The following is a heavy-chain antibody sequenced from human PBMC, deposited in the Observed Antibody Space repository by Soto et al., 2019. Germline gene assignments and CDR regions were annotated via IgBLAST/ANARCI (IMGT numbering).Heavy chain of an antibody. CDR3: ARRIVATETFDY. J-gene: IGHJ4*02. V-gene: IGHV3-23*01. Sequence: SGFTFSSYAMSWVRQAPGKGLEWVSAISGSGISTYYADSVKGRFTISRDTSKNQFSLTVTSVTAADTAVYYCARRIVATETFDYWGQGTLVTVSS. CDR2: ISGSGIST. D-gene: IGHD5-12*01. CDR1: GFTFSSYA.